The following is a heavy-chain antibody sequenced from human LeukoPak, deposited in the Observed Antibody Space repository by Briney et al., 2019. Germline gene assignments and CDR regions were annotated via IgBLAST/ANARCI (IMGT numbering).Heavy chain of an antibody. V-gene: IGHV3-33*06. CDR3: AKVGGWYEQYYYYYMDV. CDR1: GFTFCSYG. Sequence: PGRSLRLSCAASGFTFCSYGMHWVRQAPGKGLEWVAVIWYDGSNKYYADSVKGRFTISRDNSKNTLYLQMNSLRAEDTAVYYCAKVGGWYEQYYYYYMDVWGKGTTVTVSS. CDR2: IWYDGSNK. J-gene: IGHJ6*03. D-gene: IGHD6-19*01.